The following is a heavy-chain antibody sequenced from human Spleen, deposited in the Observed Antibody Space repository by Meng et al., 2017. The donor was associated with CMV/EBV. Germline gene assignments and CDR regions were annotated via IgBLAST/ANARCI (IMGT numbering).Heavy chain of an antibody. CDR1: GYSFTSYW. V-gene: IGHV5-51*01. CDR3: ARHPAWSGYYLDYGMDV. CDR2: ICPGDSDT. J-gene: IGHJ6*02. D-gene: IGHD3-3*01. Sequence: GESLKISCKGSGYSFTSYWIGWVRQMPGKGLEWMGIICPGDSDTRYSPSFQGQVTISADKSISTAYLQWSSLKASDTAMYYCARHPAWSGYYLDYGMDVWGQGTTVTVSS.